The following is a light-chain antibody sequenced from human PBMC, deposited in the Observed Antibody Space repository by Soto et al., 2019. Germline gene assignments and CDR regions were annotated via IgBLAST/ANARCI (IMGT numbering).Light chain of an antibody. CDR3: SSFTDTGTVM. Sequence: QSALTQPASVSGSPGQSFTISCTGTSSDVGAYHSVSWYQQHPGKAPKLIIFDVSNRPSGVSDRFSGSKSGNTASLTISGLHAEDEADYYCSSFTDTGTVMFGGGTKVTVL. J-gene: IGLJ3*02. V-gene: IGLV2-14*03. CDR2: DVS. CDR1: SSDVGAYHS.